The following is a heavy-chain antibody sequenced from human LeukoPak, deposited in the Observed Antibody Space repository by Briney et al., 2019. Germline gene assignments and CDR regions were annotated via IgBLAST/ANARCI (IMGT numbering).Heavy chain of an antibody. D-gene: IGHD3-10*01. J-gene: IGHJ6*03. V-gene: IGHV3-21*01. CDR3: ARGETVRGIDYYYYMDV. CDR1: GFTFSSYS. Sequence: PGGSLRLSCAASGFTFSSYSMNWVRQAPGKGLEWVSSISSSSSYIYYADSVKGRFTISRDNAKNSLYLQMNSLRAEDTAVYYCARGETVRGIDYYYYMDVWGKGTTVTISS. CDR2: ISSSSSYI.